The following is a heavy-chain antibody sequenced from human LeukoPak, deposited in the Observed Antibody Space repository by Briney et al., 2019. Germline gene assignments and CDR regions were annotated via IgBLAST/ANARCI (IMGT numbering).Heavy chain of an antibody. CDR1: GGSISSGDYY. Sequence: PSETLSLTCTVSGGSISSGDYYWSWIRQPPGKGLEWIGYIYYSGSTYYNPSLKSRVTISVDTSKNQFSLHLNSVTPEDTAVYYCAREDTINGVTHFDYWGQGTLVTVSS. V-gene: IGHV4-30-4*01. CDR2: IYYSGST. CDR3: AREDTINGVTHFDY. J-gene: IGHJ4*02. D-gene: IGHD2-8*01.